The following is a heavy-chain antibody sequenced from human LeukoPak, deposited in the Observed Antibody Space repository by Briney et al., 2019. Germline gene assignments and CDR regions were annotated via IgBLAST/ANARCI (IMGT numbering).Heavy chain of an antibody. CDR2: ISSDGSQT. V-gene: IGHV3-30-3*01. Sequence: GGSLRLSCAASGFTFRNYFMHWVRQAPGEGLEWVAVISSDGSQTFYVETVEGRFTISRDNAKNSLYLQMNSLRAEDTAVYYCARAKGRSSPVNPWGQGTLVTVSS. J-gene: IGHJ5*02. CDR1: GFTFRNYF. D-gene: IGHD6-13*01. CDR3: ARAKGRSSPVNP.